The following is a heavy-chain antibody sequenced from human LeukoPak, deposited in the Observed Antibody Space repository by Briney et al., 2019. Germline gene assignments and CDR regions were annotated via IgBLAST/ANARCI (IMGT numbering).Heavy chain of an antibody. D-gene: IGHD2-15*01. CDR1: GLAFSAYK. Sequence: GGSLRLSCAASGLAFSAYKMHWVRQAPRKGLEWVSAISNNGGYTYYADSVQGRFTISRDNSKSTLCLQMNSLRAEDTAVYYCAKQLGYCSDGSCYFPYWGQGTLVTVSS. J-gene: IGHJ4*02. CDR2: ISNNGGYT. CDR3: AKQLGYCSDGSCYFPY. V-gene: IGHV3-23*01.